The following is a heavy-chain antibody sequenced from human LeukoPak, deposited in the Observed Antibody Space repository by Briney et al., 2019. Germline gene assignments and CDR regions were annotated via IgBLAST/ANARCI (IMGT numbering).Heavy chain of an antibody. J-gene: IGHJ4*02. CDR1: GITLSNYG. D-gene: IGHD3-10*01. Sequence: PGGSLRLSCAVSGITLSNYGMSWVRQAPGKGLEWVAGISDSGGSTNYADSVKGRFTFSRDNAKNTLYLQMNSLRAEDTAVYFCAKRGVVIRVILVGFHKQAYYFDSWGQGALVTVSS. CDR2: ISDSGGST. CDR3: AKRGVVIRVILVGFHKQAYYFDS. V-gene: IGHV3-23*01.